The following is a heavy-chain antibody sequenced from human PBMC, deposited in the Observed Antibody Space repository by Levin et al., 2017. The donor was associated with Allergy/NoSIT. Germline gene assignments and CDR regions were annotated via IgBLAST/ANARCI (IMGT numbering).Heavy chain of an antibody. J-gene: IGHJ4*02. D-gene: IGHD5-24*01. CDR1: GFSFSDSS. V-gene: IGHV3-21*01. CDR2: ISGTSYYK. CDR3: TRGGVFTYGYDY. Sequence: GESLKISCAASGFSFSDSSMNWVRQAPGKGLEWVSSISGTSYYKYYADSVKGRFTISRDNAENTLYLQMDSLRAEDTAVYFCTRGGVFTYGYDYWAQGTLLPVSS.